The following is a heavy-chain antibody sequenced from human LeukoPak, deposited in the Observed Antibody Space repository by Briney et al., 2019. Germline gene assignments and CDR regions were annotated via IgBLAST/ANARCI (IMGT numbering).Heavy chain of an antibody. Sequence: GGSLRLSCVVSGLTFSSYSMSWVRQAPGKGLEWVSGISASGGDTWYPDSVKGRFTISRDNSKNTLFLQMNSLRVEDTAIYYCAKDYYDGSGFDYWGQGTLVTVSS. CDR3: AKDYYDGSGFDY. CDR1: GLTFSSYS. V-gene: IGHV3-23*01. CDR2: ISASGGDT. D-gene: IGHD3-22*01. J-gene: IGHJ4*02.